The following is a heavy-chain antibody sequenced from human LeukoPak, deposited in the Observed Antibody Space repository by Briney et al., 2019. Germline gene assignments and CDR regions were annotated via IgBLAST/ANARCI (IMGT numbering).Heavy chain of an antibody. J-gene: IGHJ6*03. CDR1: GDSVSSNSAA. Sequence: SQTLSLTCAISGDSVSSNSAAWNWIRQSPSRGLEWLGRTYYRSKWYNDYAVSVKSRITINPDTSKNQFSLQLNSVTPKDTAVYYCARDSPVATIHYYYYYMDVWGKGTTVTVSS. CDR3: ARDSPVATIHYYYYYMDV. D-gene: IGHD5-12*01. V-gene: IGHV6-1*01. CDR2: TYYRSKWYN.